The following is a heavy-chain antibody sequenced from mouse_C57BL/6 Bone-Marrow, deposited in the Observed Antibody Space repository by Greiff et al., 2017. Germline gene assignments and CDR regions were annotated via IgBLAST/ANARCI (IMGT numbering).Heavy chain of an antibody. J-gene: IGHJ2*02. CDR3: ARNPHLITPLDFDY. Sequence: QVLLLQSGPGLVAPSQSLSITCTFSGFSLTSYAISWVRQPPGKGLEWLGVIWTGGGTNYHSALKSKLSLSNDTTKSQVFLKMNSLQSDDTARYYCARNPHLITPLDFDYWGQGTSLTVSS. CDR2: IWTGGGT. V-gene: IGHV2-9-1*01. CDR1: GFSLTSYA. D-gene: IGHD1-1*01.